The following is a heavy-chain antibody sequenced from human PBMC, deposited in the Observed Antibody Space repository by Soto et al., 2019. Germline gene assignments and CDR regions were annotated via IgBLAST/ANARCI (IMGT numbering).Heavy chain of an antibody. J-gene: IGHJ4*02. D-gene: IGHD6-13*01. CDR3: AKDMARYSSSWYGDDY. CDR2: ISWNSGSI. Sequence: EVQLVESGGGLVQPGRSLRLSCAASGFTFDDYAMHWVRQAPGKGLEWVSGISWNSGSIGYADSVKGRFTISRDNAKNSLYLQMNSLRAEDTALYDCAKDMARYSSSWYGDDYWGQGTLVTVSS. V-gene: IGHV3-9*01. CDR1: GFTFDDYA.